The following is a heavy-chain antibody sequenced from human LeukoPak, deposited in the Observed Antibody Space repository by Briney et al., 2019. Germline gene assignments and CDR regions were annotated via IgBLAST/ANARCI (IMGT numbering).Heavy chain of an antibody. Sequence: GGSLRLSCAASGFTFSDYTMHWVRQAPGKGLEYVSAISSNGGSTYYANSVKGRFTISRDNSKNTLYLQMGSLRAGDMAVYYCARVSTGYNWNYGYWGQGTLVTVSS. D-gene: IGHD1-7*01. V-gene: IGHV3-64*01. CDR3: ARVSTGYNWNYGY. CDR2: ISSNGGST. J-gene: IGHJ4*02. CDR1: GFTFSDYT.